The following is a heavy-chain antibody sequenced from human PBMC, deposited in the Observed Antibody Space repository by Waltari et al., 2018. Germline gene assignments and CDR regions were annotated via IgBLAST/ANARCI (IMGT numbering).Heavy chain of an antibody. CDR2: ISYDGANK. J-gene: IGHJ3*02. D-gene: IGHD3-3*01. CDR1: GFSFSNYG. Sequence: QEQVVESGGGVVQPGGSLRLSCAASGFSFSNYGMHWVRQAPGKGLEWVANISYDGANKYHADSVKGRFTISRDNSKNTLYLQMNSLRAEETAVYYCAKDWRWEQVVYGFNIWGQGTMVTVSS. CDR3: AKDWRWEQVVYGFNI. V-gene: IGHV3-30*18.